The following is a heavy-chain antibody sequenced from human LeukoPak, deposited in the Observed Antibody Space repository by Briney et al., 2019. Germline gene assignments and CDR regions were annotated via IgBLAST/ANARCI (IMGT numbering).Heavy chain of an antibody. CDR3: AKDRSIGTYYTFDH. D-gene: IGHD1-26*01. CDR1: GFTFSSHG. V-gene: IGHV3-23*01. J-gene: IGHJ4*02. Sequence: GGSLRLSCAASGFTFSSHGMNWVRQAPGKGLEWVSGISASAAMTYYADSVKGRFTVSRDNSNNRLYLQMSGLTAADTAVYYCAKDRSIGTYYTFDHWGQGTLVTVSS. CDR2: ISASAAMT.